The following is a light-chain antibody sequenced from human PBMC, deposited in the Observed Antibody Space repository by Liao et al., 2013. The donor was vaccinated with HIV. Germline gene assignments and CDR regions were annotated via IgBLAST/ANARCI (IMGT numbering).Light chain of an antibody. CDR1: KLGDKY. CDR3: QVWDSSSDRDYV. V-gene: IGLV3-1*01. Sequence: SYELTQPPSVSVSPGQTASITCSGDKLGDKYACWYQQKPGQSPVLVIYQDSKRPSGIPERFSGSNSGNTATLTISRVEAGDEADYYCQVWDSSSDRDYVFGTGTKVTVL. CDR2: QDS. J-gene: IGLJ1*01.